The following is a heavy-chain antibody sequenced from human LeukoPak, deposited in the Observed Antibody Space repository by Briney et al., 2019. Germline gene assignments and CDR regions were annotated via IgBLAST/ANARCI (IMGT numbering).Heavy chain of an antibody. Sequence: PGGSLRLSCAASGFTFSSHAMHWVRQAPGKGLEWVAVISYDGSNKYYADSVKGRFTISRDNSKNTLYLQMNSLRAEDTAVYYCARDYSSGWHFDYWGQGTLVTVSS. D-gene: IGHD6-19*01. V-gene: IGHV3-30*04. CDR1: GFTFSSHA. CDR2: ISYDGSNK. J-gene: IGHJ4*02. CDR3: ARDYSSGWHFDY.